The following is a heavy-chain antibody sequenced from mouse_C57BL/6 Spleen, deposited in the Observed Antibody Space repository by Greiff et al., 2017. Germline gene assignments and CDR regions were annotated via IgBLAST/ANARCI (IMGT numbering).Heavy chain of an antibody. D-gene: IGHD1-1*01. Sequence: EVHLVESGEGLVKPGGSLKLSCAASGFTFSSYAMSWVRQTPEKRLEWVAYISSGGDYIYYADTVKGRFTISRDNARNTLYLQMSSLKSEDTAMYYCTRETVAYYFDYWGQGTTLTVSS. V-gene: IGHV5-9-1*02. CDR1: GFTFSSYA. CDR3: TRETVAYYFDY. CDR2: ISSGGDYI. J-gene: IGHJ2*01.